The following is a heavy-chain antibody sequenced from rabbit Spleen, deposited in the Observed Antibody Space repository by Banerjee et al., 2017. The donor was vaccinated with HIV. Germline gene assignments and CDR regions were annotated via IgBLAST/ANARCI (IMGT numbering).Heavy chain of an antibody. CDR3: ARDLDGVIGWNFGW. Sequence: QSLVESGGDLVKTGASLTLTCAASGFSFSNNYVMCWVRQAPGKGLEWIGCIYGGSIDDSYYASWAKGRFTFSKTSSTTVTLQMTSLTAADTASYFCARDLDGVIGWNFGWWGPGTLVTVS. V-gene: IGHV1S40*01. CDR1: GFSFSNNYV. D-gene: IGHD4-1*01. CDR2: IYGGSIDDS. J-gene: IGHJ6*01.